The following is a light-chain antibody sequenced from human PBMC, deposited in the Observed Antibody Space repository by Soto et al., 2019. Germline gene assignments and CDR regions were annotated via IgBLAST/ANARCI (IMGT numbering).Light chain of an antibody. CDR2: EVS. V-gene: IGLV2-14*01. CDR1: SSDVGGYNY. Sequence: QPALTQPASVSGSPGQSITISCTVTSSDVGGYNYVSWYQQHPGKAPKLIIYEVSNRPSGVSNRFSGSKSANTASLTISGLQAEDEADYYCSSYTSSSTWVFGGGTKVTVL. J-gene: IGLJ3*02. CDR3: SSYTSSSTWV.